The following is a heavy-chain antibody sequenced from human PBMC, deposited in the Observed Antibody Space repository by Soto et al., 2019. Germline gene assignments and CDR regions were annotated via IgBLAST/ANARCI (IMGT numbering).Heavy chain of an antibody. J-gene: IGHJ4*02. CDR3: ASRGCGSYYDY. V-gene: IGHV3-23*01. Sequence: EVQLLESGGGLVQPGGSLRLSCAASGFTFSSYAMRWVRQAPVKGLEWVSAISGSGDSTYYADSVKGRFTISRDNSKNTLYLQMISLRAEDTAVYYCASRGCGSYYDYWGQGTLVSVTS. D-gene: IGHD1-26*01. CDR2: ISGSGDST. CDR1: GFTFSSYA.